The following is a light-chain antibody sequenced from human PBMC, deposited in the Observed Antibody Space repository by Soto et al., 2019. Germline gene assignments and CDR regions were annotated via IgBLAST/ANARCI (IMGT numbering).Light chain of an antibody. J-gene: IGKJ5*01. CDR1: QIVSSSY. V-gene: IGKV3D-15*01. CDR3: QQYNNWPPIT. CDR2: DAS. Sequence: EIVMTQSPATLSLSPGERATLSCGASQIVSSSYLAWYQQKPGLAPRLLIYDASSRATGIPDRFSGSGSGTEFTLTISSLQSEDFAVYYCQQYNNWPPITFGQGTRLEIK.